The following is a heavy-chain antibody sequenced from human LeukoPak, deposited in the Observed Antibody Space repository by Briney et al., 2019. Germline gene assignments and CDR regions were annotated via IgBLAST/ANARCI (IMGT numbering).Heavy chain of an antibody. CDR2: INPNSGGT. V-gene: IGHV1-2*04. Sequence: ASVKVSCKASGYTFTGYYMHWVRQAPGQGLEWMGWINPNSGGTNYAQKFQGWVTMTRDTSTRTAYMELRSLRYDDTAVYYCARESGVLMYYYDSSGHDYWGQGTLVTVSS. J-gene: IGHJ4*02. CDR3: ARESGVLMYYYDSSGHDY. CDR1: GYTFTGYY. D-gene: IGHD3-22*01.